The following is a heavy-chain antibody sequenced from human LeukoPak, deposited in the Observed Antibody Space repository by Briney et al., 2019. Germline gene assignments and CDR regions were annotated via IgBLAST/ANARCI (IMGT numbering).Heavy chain of an antibody. Sequence: PSETLSPTCAVYGGSFSGYYWSWIRQPPGKGLEWIGEINHSGSTNYNPSLKSRATISVDTSKNQFSLKLSSVTAADTAVYYCARAPPNYQLPPEDAFDIWGQGTMVTVSS. CDR1: GGSFSGYY. V-gene: IGHV4-34*01. CDR3: ARAPPNYQLPPEDAFDI. CDR2: INHSGST. D-gene: IGHD2-2*01. J-gene: IGHJ3*02.